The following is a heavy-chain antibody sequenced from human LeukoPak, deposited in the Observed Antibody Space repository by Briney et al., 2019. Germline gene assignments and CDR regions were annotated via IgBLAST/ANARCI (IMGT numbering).Heavy chain of an antibody. V-gene: IGHV3-30*03. Sequence: PGGSLRLSCAASGFTFSSYGMHWVRQAPGKGLEWVAVVSYDGGNKDYADSVKGRFTISRDNSKNTLYLQMNSLRAEDTAVYYCARGYGGQDYFGYWGQGTLVTVSS. J-gene: IGHJ4*02. CDR1: GFTFSSYG. CDR2: VSYDGGNK. D-gene: IGHD4-23*01. CDR3: ARGYGGQDYFGY.